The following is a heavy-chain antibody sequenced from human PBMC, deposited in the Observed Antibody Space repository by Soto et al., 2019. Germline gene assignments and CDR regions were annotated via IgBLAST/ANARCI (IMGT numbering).Heavy chain of an antibody. Sequence: SETLSLTCTVSGGSVSSADWNWSWIRQTPGKGLEWIGHIYEGGRTYSNPSLMSRATISLDTSKNLFSLNLKSVTAADTAVYYCTRGTSGDKVDFWGQGLLVTVSS. CDR1: GGSVSSADWN. CDR3: TRGTSGDKVDF. CDR2: IYEGGRT. D-gene: IGHD3-16*01. J-gene: IGHJ4*02. V-gene: IGHV4-30-4*08.